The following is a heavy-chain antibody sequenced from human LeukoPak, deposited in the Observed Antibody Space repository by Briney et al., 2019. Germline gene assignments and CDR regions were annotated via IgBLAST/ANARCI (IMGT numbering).Heavy chain of an antibody. CDR3: ARRQWDTMIVVVTRGAFDI. CDR2: INHSGST. J-gene: IGHJ3*02. Sequence: SETLSLTCAVYGGSFSGYYWSWIRQPPGKGLEWIGEINHSGSTNYNPSLKSRVTISVDTSKNQFSLKLSSVTAADTAVYYCARRQWDTMIVVVTRGAFDIWGQGTMVTVSS. V-gene: IGHV4-34*01. CDR1: GGSFSGYY. D-gene: IGHD3-22*01.